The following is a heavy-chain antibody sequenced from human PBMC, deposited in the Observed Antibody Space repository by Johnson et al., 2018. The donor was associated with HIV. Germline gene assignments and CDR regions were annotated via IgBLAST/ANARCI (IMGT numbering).Heavy chain of an antibody. J-gene: IGHJ3*02. CDR1: GFTFSKFG. CDR3: ARAHLIFPKNAFDI. CDR2: IWYDGKNK. D-gene: IGHD3-3*02. V-gene: IGHV3-33*01. Sequence: QVQLVESGGGVVQPGTSLRLSCAASGFTFSKFGMHWVRQAPGKGLEWVAVIWYDGKNKHVADSLKGRFTISRDNSKNTLNLEMDGLKDEDTGLYYCARAHLIFPKNAFDIWGQGTMVTVSS.